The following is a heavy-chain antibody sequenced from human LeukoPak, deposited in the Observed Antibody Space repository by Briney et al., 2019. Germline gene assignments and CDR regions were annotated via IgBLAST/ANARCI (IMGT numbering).Heavy chain of an antibody. CDR2: IYYGGST. Sequence: SETLSLTCTVSGGSISSYYWSWIRQPPGKGLEWIGYIYYGGSTNYNPSLKSRVTISVDTSKNQFSLKLSSVTAADTAVYYCAGLGYYYDSSGYDDYWGQGTLVTVSS. J-gene: IGHJ4*02. V-gene: IGHV4-59*01. CDR3: AGLGYYYDSSGYDDY. CDR1: GGSISSYY. D-gene: IGHD3-22*01.